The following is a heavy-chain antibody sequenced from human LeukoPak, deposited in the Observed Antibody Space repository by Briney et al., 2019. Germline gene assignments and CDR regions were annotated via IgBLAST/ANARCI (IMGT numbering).Heavy chain of an antibody. CDR1: GYTFTSYY. CDR3: ARGSTPSYYYDSSGHFDY. V-gene: IGHV1-46*01. D-gene: IGHD3-22*01. J-gene: IGHJ4*02. Sequence: RRASVKVSCKASGYTFTSYYMHWVRQAPGQGLEWMGVINPSGGTTSYAQKFQGRVTMTRDTSTSTVYMELSSLRSDDTAVYYCARGSTPSYYYDSSGHFDYWGQGTLVTVSS. CDR2: INPSGGTT.